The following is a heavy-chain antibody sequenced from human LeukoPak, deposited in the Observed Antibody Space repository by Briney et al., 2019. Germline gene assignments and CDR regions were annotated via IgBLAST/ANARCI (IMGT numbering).Heavy chain of an antibody. V-gene: IGHV4-34*01. CDR1: GGSFSGYY. CDR2: INHSGST. J-gene: IGHJ4*02. Sequence: SETLSLTCAVYGGSFSGYYWSWIRQPPGEGLEWIGEINHSGSTNYNPSLKSRVTISVDTSKNQFSLKLSSVTAADTAVYYCARGSLSSSWPPFDYWGQGTLVTVSS. D-gene: IGHD6-13*01. CDR3: ARGSLSSSWPPFDY.